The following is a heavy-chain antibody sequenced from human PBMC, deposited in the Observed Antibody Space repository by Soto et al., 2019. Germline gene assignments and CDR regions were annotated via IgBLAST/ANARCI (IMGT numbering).Heavy chain of an antibody. CDR3: ASAPGGKSAWPY. D-gene: IGHD1-26*01. CDR1: GYSFTSYW. V-gene: IGHV5-51*01. CDR2: VYPGDSHT. J-gene: IGHJ4*02. Sequence: PGESLKTSCKGSGYSFTSYWIVWVRQMPGKGLEWMGIVYPGDSHTRYSPSFQGQVTISADKSINTAYLQWSSLKASDTAMYYCASAPGGKSAWPYWGQGTLVTVSS.